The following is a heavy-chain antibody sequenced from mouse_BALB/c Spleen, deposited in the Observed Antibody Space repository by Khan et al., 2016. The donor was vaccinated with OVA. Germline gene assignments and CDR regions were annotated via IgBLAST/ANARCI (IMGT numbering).Heavy chain of an antibody. Sequence: QVQLKQSGPGLVAPSQSLSITCTVSGFSLTGYGVSWVRQPPGKGLEWLGMIWGDGTTDYNSALKSRLSISKDNSRSQVFLKVNSLQNDDTASYYGARADYGNYREAMDYWGQGTSVTVSS. J-gene: IGHJ4*01. CDR2: IWGDGTT. CDR1: GFSLTGYG. CDR3: ARADYGNYREAMDY. D-gene: IGHD2-1*01. V-gene: IGHV2-6-7*01.